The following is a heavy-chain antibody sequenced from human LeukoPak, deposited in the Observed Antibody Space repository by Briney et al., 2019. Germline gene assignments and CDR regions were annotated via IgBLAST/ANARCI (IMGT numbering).Heavy chain of an antibody. V-gene: IGHV4-59*08. D-gene: IGHD1-26*01. J-gene: IGHJ4*02. CDR3: ARHEGSYSFDY. CDR1: GGSISSYY. CDR2: IYYSGST. Sequence: SETLSLTCTVSGGSISSYYWSWIRQPPGKGLEWIGYIYYSGSTNYNPSLKSRVTISVDTSKNQFSLKLSSVTAADTAVYYCARHEGSYSFDYWGQGTLVTVSS.